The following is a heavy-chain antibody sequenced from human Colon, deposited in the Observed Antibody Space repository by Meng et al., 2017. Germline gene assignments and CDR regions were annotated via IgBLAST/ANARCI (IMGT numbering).Heavy chain of an antibody. CDR2: VTYDGKKQ. D-gene: IGHD3-16*01. Sequence: VTLVQSGGVVVQPGTSLRLSCSASGFNFRELGLHWVRQAPGKGLEWVAAVTYDGKKQYYADSVKGRFIISRDNSDNTLYLQMGSLKPEDTAIYYCAKEWSSSYAYYDAWGQGTLVTVSS. CDR1: GFNFRELG. V-gene: IGHV3-30*04. J-gene: IGHJ5*01. CDR3: AKEWSSSYAYYDA.